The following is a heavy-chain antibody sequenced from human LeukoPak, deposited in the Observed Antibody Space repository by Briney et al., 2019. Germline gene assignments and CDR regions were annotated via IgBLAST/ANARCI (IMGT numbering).Heavy chain of an antibody. CDR3: ARDCWDYGSGSYCGIDY. D-gene: IGHD3-10*01. Sequence: PGGSLRLSCAASGFTFSSYNMNWVRQAPGKGLEWVSSITSSSNYIYYADSVKGRFTTSRDNAKNSLYLQMNSLRAEDTTVYYCARDCWDYGSGSYCGIDYWGQGTLSPSP. J-gene: IGHJ4*02. V-gene: IGHV3-21*03. CDR1: GFTFSSYN. CDR2: ITSSSNYI.